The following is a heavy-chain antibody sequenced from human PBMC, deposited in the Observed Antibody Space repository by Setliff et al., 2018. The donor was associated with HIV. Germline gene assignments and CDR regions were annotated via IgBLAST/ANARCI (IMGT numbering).Heavy chain of an antibody. CDR3: ARHLIPGDPRYSSSWYY. Sequence: GESLKISCQGSGYAFAHYWIGWVRQIPGKGLEWVAIIFPADSDTRYSPSFEGQVTVSADKSISTAYLQWSSLKASDTAMYYCARHLIPGDPRYSSSWYYWGQGTLVTVSS. J-gene: IGHJ4*02. CDR2: IFPADSDT. D-gene: IGHD6-13*01. CDR1: GYAFAHYW. V-gene: IGHV5-51*01.